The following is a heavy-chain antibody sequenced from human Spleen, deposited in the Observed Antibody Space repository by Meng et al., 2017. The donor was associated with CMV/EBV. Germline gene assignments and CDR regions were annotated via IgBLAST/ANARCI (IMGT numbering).Heavy chain of an antibody. Sequence: SETLSLTGTVSGGSISSYYWSWIRQPPGKGLEWIGYIYYSGSTNYNPPLKSRVTISVDTSKNQFSLKLSSVTAADTAVYYCARVGPAATYYYYGMDVWGQGTTVTVSS. D-gene: IGHD2-2*01. V-gene: IGHV4-59*01. J-gene: IGHJ6*02. CDR3: ARVGPAATYYYYGMDV. CDR2: IYYSGST. CDR1: GGSISSYY.